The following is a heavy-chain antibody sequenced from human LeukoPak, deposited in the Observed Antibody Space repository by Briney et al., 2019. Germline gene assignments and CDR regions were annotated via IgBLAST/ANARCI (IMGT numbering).Heavy chain of an antibody. D-gene: IGHD5-18*01. CDR2: IIPILGIA. CDR1: GGTFSSYA. CDR3: ARASGGSYGYEGGHFDY. Sequence: VASVKVSCKASGGTFSSYAISWVRQAPGQGLEWMGRIIPILGIANYAQKFQGRVTITADKSTSTAYMELSSLRSEDTAVYYCARASGGSYGYEGGHFDYWGQGTLVTVSS. V-gene: IGHV1-69*04. J-gene: IGHJ4*02.